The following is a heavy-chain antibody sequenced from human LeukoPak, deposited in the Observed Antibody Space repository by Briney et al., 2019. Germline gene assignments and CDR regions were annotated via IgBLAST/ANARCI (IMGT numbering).Heavy chain of an antibody. CDR1: GYTFTGYY. CDR3: EXGLGLWXXXXXXV. J-gene: IGHJ6*03. V-gene: IGHV1-2*02. D-gene: IGHD6-19*01. Sequence: ASVKVSCKASGYTFTGYYMHWVRQAPGQGLEWMGWISPNSGGTNYAQKFQGRVTMTRDTSIRTADMELSRRRCDDTAVYYCEXGLGLWXXXXXXVWGKGTTVTVSS. CDR2: ISPNSGGT.